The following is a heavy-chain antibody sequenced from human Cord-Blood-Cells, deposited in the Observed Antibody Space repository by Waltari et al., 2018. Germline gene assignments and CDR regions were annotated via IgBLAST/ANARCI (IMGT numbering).Heavy chain of an antibody. J-gene: IGHJ4*02. V-gene: IGHV4-39*01. D-gene: IGHD3-10*01. CDR1: GGSISSSSYY. Sequence: QLQLQESGPGLVKPSETLSLTCTVSGGSISSSSYYWGWIRQPPGKGLEWIGSIYYSGSTYYTPSLKSRVTISVDTSKNQFSLKLSSVTAADTAVYYCVRRRITMVRGVTAYYFDYWGQGTLVTVSS. CDR3: VRRRITMVRGVTAYYFDY. CDR2: IYYSGST.